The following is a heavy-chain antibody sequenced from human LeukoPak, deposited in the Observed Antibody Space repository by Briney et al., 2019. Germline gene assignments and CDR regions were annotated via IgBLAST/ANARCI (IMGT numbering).Heavy chain of an antibody. CDR3: ARDVPAQKQEFDY. D-gene: IGHD3-10*02. V-gene: IGHV3-21*01. CDR2: ISSSGSNI. Sequence: PGGSLRLSCVASGFSFSTHSLNCLRQAPGKGLEWISSISSSGSNIYYADSVEGRFTIYRDNAENPLYLQMNSLRVEDTAVYYCARDVPAQKQEFDYWGQGTLVTVSS. CDR1: GFSFSTHS. J-gene: IGHJ4*02.